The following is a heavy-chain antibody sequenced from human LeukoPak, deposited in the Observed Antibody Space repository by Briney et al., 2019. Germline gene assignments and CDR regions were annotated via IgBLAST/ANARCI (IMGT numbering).Heavy chain of an antibody. CDR2: ISNDGSHK. Sequence: GGSLILSCAASGFPFSSYSMHWVRQAPGNGLEWVAVISNDGSHKYYADSVKGRFIISRDNSKNTLSLQMNTLRPDDTAVFYCARDPNRLADYGGDYFDHWGQGTLVTVSS. J-gene: IGHJ4*02. CDR1: GFPFSSYS. CDR3: ARDPNRLADYGGDYFDH. D-gene: IGHD4-23*01. V-gene: IGHV3-30*04.